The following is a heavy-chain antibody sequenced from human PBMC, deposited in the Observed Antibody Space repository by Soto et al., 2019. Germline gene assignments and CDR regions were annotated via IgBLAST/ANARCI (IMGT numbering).Heavy chain of an antibody. V-gene: IGHV4-31*03. Sequence: QVQLQESGPGLVKPSQTLSLTCTVSGGSLTSGASYWSWIRHHPGKGLEWIGYIYNSGSTYYNPSLESRITISVDRSANHLSLRLSSVTAADTAVYYCARSRSGSDPYWFFDLWGRGTLVTVSS. D-gene: IGHD5-12*01. J-gene: IGHJ2*01. CDR1: GGSLTSGASY. CDR2: IYNSGST. CDR3: ARSRSGSDPYWFFDL.